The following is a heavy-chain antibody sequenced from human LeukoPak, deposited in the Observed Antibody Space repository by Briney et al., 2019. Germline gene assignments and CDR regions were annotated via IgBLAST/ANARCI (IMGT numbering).Heavy chain of an antibody. D-gene: IGHD3-10*01. CDR3: ARTYYYGSGSYYPFDY. CDR2: VSSTSSFI. J-gene: IGHJ4*02. CDR1: GFTFSSYS. Sequence: AGGSLRLSCAASGFTFSSYSINWVRQAPGKGLEWVSCVSSTSSFIYYADSVKGRFTISRDNAKNSLYLQMNSLRAEDTAVYYCARTYYYGSGSYYPFDYWGQGTLVTVSS. V-gene: IGHV3-21*01.